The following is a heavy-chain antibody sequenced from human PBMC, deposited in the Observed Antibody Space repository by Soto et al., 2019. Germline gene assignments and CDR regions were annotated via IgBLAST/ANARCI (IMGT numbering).Heavy chain of an antibody. J-gene: IGHJ4*02. Sequence: QVQLVQSGAEVKKPGASVKVSCKASGYTFTSYGISWVRQAPGQGLEWMGWISAYNGNTNYAQKLQGRDTMTTDTSTSTAYMELRSLRSDDTAVYYCARDQPQYYYDSSGYFDYWGQGTLVTVSS. V-gene: IGHV1-18*01. CDR3: ARDQPQYYYDSSGYFDY. CDR2: ISAYNGNT. CDR1: GYTFTSYG. D-gene: IGHD3-22*01.